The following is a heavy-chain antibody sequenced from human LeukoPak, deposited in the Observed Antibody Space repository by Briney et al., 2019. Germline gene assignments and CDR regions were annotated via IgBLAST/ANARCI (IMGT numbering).Heavy chain of an antibody. J-gene: IGHJ6*03. Sequence: ASVKVSCKASGYTFTMYYIHWVRQAPGQGLEWMGMINPSDGATTYAQRVQGRVTMTRDMSTTTVFMDLRSLRSDDTAVYFCAREQRGCLSANLRGLFASYYTYYYMDVWGRGTTVTVSS. CDR2: INPSDGAT. CDR1: GYTFTMYY. D-gene: IGHD3-10*01. V-gene: IGHV1-46*01. CDR3: AREQRGCLSANLRGLFASYYTYYYMDV.